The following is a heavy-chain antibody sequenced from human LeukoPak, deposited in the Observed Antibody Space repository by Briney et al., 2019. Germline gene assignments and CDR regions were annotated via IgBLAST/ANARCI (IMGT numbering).Heavy chain of an antibody. CDR1: GFTFSNAW. D-gene: IGHD6-19*01. CDR2: ISGSGGST. J-gene: IGHJ3*02. Sequence: GGSLRLSCAASGFTFSNAWMSWVRQAPGKGLEWVSAISGSGGSTYYADSVKGRFTISRDNSKNTLYLQMNSLRAEDTAVYYCANDQGYSSAWYSRDGFDMWGQGTMVTVSS. V-gene: IGHV3-23*01. CDR3: ANDQGYSSAWYSRDGFDM.